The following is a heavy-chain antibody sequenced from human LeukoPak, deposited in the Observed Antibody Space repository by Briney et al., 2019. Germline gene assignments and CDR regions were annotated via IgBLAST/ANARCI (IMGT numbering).Heavy chain of an antibody. J-gene: IGHJ4*02. D-gene: IGHD3-3*01. Sequence: ASVKVSCKTSGYTFTSYGVFWVRQAPGQGLAWMGWISGYNGVTRYPQTFQDRVTMTTDTSASTVHMELKNLTSDDTAVYFCARDFSNFGDFWGQGTLITVSA. CDR3: ARDFSNFGDF. CDR2: ISGYNGVT. V-gene: IGHV1-18*01. CDR1: GYTFTSYG.